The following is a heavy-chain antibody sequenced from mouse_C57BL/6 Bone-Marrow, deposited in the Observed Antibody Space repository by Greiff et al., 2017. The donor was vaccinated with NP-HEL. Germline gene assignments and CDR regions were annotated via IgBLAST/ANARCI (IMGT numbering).Heavy chain of an antibody. CDR1: GYTFTSYG. CDR3: ARGIITTVVATVDY. V-gene: IGHV1-81*01. CDR2: IYPRSGNT. D-gene: IGHD1-1*01. J-gene: IGHJ2*01. Sequence: VQLQQSGAELARPGASVKLSCKASGYTFTSYGISWVKQRTGQGLEWIGEIYPRSGNTYYNEKFKGKATLTADKSSSTAYMELRSLTSEDSAVYFCARGIITTVVATVDYWGQGTTLTVSS.